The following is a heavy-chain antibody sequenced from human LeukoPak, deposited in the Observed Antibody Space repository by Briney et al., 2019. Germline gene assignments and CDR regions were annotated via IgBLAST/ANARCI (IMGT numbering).Heavy chain of an antibody. D-gene: IGHD3-22*01. J-gene: IGHJ4*02. CDR1: GFTFSSYA. CDR3: AKTLTRYYYDSSGYYDY. Sequence: TGGSLRLSCAASGFTFSSYAMSWVRQAPGKGLEWVSAISGSGGSTYYADSVKGRFTISRDNSKNTLYLQMNSLRAEDTAVYYCAKTLTRYYYDSSGYYDYWGQGTLVTVSS. V-gene: IGHV3-23*01. CDR2: ISGSGGST.